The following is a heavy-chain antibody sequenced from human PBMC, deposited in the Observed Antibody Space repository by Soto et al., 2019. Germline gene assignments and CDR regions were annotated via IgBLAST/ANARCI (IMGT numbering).Heavy chain of an antibody. V-gene: IGHV4-61*05. CDR1: GGSISNSSYY. D-gene: IGHD4-4*01. CDR3: ARHSYYSNPLRFDP. J-gene: IGHJ5*02. Sequence: PSETLSLTCTVSGGSISNSSYYWGWIRQPPGKGPEWIGNIHYSGSTNYNPSLKSRVTISVDTSKNQFSLRLSSVTAAETAVYYCARHSYYSNPLRFDPWGKGTLVTVS. CDR2: IHYSGST.